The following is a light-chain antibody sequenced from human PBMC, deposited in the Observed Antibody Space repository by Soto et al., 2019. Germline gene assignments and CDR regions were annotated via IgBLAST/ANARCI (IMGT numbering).Light chain of an antibody. CDR2: GNT. CDR1: SSNIGAGYD. Sequence: QSVLTQPPSVSEAPGQRVTMSCTGSSSNIGAGYDVHWYQQLPGTAPKLLISGNTNRPSGVPDRFSGSKSGTSASLAITGLQAEDEADYYCQAYDSSLSGYVFGTGTKLTVL. V-gene: IGLV1-40*01. J-gene: IGLJ1*01. CDR3: QAYDSSLSGYV.